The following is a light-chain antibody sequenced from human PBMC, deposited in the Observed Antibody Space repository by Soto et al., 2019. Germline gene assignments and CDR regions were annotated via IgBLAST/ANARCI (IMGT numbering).Light chain of an antibody. CDR3: QQRSHWPT. Sequence: EIVLTQSPATLSLSPGERATLSCRASQSVGSFLAWYQQKPGQAPRLLISDASNRATGIPARFSGSGSGTDFTLTIISLEPEDFAVYFCQQRSHWPTFGQGTKVEIK. J-gene: IGKJ1*01. CDR1: QSVGSF. V-gene: IGKV3-11*01. CDR2: DAS.